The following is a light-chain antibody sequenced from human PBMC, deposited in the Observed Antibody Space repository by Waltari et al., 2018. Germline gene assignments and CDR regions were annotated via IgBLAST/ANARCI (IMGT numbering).Light chain of an antibody. CDR3: QQYNDFWRT. CDR2: DVS. CDR1: PSIGRG. J-gene: IGKJ1*01. V-gene: IGKV1-5*01. Sequence: DIQMTQSPSTLSASVGDRVTITCRASPSIGRGLAWYQQKPGKAPKLLIYDVSTLESGVPSRFSGRGSASEFTLTISALQPDDFATYYCQQYNDFWRTFGQGTKVDIK.